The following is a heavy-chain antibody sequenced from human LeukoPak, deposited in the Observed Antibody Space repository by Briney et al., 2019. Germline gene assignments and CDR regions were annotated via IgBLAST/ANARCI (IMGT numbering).Heavy chain of an antibody. CDR1: GLTFSSYA. CDR3: ARSARGYSYGYALWDY. D-gene: IGHD5-18*01. Sequence: GGSLRLSWAASGLTFSSYAMHWVRQAPGKGLEWVAVISYDGSNKYYADSVKGRFTISRDNSKNTLYLQMNSLRAEDTAVYYCARSARGYSYGYALWDYWGQGTLVTVSS. V-gene: IGHV3-30*04. J-gene: IGHJ4*02. CDR2: ISYDGSNK.